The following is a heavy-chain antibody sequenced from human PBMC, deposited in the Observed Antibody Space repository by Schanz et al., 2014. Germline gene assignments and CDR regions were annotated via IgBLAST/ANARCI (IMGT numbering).Heavy chain of an antibody. CDR1: GFTFTNYA. CDR3: ARDGYSVVVISPTESFDI. Sequence: VRLVESGGGVVQPGRSLRLSCAASGFTFTNYAMSWVRQAPGKGLEWVSAISGSGGSTYYADSVKSRFTISRDNSRNTLYLQMNSLRAEDTAVYYCARDGYSVVVISPTESFDIWGQGTMVTVSP. CDR2: ISGSGGST. J-gene: IGHJ3*02. V-gene: IGHV3-23*04. D-gene: IGHD2-21*01.